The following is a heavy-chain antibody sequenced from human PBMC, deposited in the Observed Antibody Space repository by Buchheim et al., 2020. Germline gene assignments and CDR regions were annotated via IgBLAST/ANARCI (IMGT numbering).Heavy chain of an antibody. Sequence: EVQLVESRGGLVQPGGSLRLSCAASGFTFGPFWMHWVRQVPGKGLVWVSHTNSDETNTNYADSVKGRFTISRDNAKNTLYLQMNSLRVEDTAVYYCARDRGFPDSFDIWGQGT. CDR1: GFTFGPFW. CDR2: TNSDETNT. CDR3: ARDRGFPDSFDI. D-gene: IGHD5-12*01. V-gene: IGHV3-74*01. J-gene: IGHJ3*02.